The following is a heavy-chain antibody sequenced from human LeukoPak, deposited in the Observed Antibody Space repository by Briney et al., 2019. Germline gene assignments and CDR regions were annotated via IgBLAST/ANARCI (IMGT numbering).Heavy chain of an antibody. J-gene: IGHJ3*02. Sequence: PGGSLRLSCAASGFTFSSYAMHWVRQAPGKGLEWVAVISYDGSNKYYADSVKGRFTISRDNSKNTLYLQMNSLRAEDTAVCYCAREGDDAFDIWGQGTMVTVSS. D-gene: IGHD2-21*01. CDR3: AREGDDAFDI. CDR2: ISYDGSNK. CDR1: GFTFSSYA. V-gene: IGHV3-30*04.